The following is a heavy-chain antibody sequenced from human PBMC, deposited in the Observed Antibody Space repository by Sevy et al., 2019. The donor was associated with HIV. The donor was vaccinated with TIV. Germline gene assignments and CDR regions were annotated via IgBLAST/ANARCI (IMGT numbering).Heavy chain of an antibody. V-gene: IGHV3-53*01. D-gene: IGHD1-26*01. J-gene: IGHJ4*02. CDR3: ARAGTGSYRAYFDY. CDR2: LYSGGST. CDR1: EFTVSSSY. Sequence: GGSLRLSCAASEFTVSSSYMIWVRQAPGKGLEWVSILYSGGSTYYAASVKGRFAVSRDNSKNTLYLQMNSLRAEDTAVYYCARAGTGSYRAYFDYWGQGTLVTVSS.